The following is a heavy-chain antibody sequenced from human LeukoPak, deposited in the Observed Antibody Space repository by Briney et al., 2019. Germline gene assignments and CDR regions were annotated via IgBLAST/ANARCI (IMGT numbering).Heavy chain of an antibody. V-gene: IGHV3-7*01. Sequence: GGSLRLSCAASGFTFITYWMTWVRQAPGKGLEWVATIKQDGSEKYYVDSVKGRFTISRDNAKNSLYLQMNSLRADDTAVCYCARGSSSWSADYWGQGTLVTVSS. CDR3: ARGSSSWSADY. CDR1: GFTFITYW. CDR2: IKQDGSEK. J-gene: IGHJ4*02. D-gene: IGHD6-13*01.